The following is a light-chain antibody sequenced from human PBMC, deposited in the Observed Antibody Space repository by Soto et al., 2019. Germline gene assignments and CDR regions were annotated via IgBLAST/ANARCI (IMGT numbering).Light chain of an antibody. Sequence: DIQMTQSPTSLSASVGDRVTITCRASPGIRNYVAWYQQIPGKAPKLLIYAASTLQSGVPSRFSGSGSGTDFSLTINGLQTEDVATYSCQKYSSVPFFGPGTKVEIK. CDR3: QKYSSVPF. CDR2: AAS. CDR1: PGIRNY. J-gene: IGKJ3*01. V-gene: IGKV1-27*01.